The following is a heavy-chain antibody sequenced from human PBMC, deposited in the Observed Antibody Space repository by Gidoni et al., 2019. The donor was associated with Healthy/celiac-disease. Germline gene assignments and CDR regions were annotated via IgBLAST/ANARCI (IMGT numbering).Heavy chain of an antibody. CDR2: ISSSSSYI. D-gene: IGHD2-15*01. Sequence: EVQLVESGGGLVEPGGSLRLSCAASGFTFSSYSMNWVRQAPGKGLEWVASISSSSSYIYYADSVKGRFTISRDNAKNSLYLQMDSLRAEDTAVYYCAREGDIVKFDPWGQGTLVTVSS. V-gene: IGHV3-21*01. J-gene: IGHJ5*02. CDR3: AREGDIVKFDP. CDR1: GFTFSSYS.